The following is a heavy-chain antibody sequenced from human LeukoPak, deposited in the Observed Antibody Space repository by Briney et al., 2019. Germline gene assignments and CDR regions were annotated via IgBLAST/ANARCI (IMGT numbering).Heavy chain of an antibody. Sequence: KPSETLSLTCTVSGGSISSYYWSWIRQPPGKGLEWIGYIYTSGSTNYNPSLKSRVTISVDTSKNQFSLKLSSVTAADTAVYYCARLLYDFWSGYYTGTDYYYMDVWGKGTTVTVSS. CDR1: GGSISSYY. D-gene: IGHD3-3*01. CDR2: IYTSGST. J-gene: IGHJ6*03. CDR3: ARLLYDFWSGYYTGTDYYYMDV. V-gene: IGHV4-4*09.